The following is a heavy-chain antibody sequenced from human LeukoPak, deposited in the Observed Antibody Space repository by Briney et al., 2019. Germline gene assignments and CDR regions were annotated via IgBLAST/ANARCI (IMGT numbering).Heavy chain of an antibody. CDR3: VRGNGNVGGRLDP. CDR2: ISYDGSNK. CDR1: GFTFSNYA. V-gene: IGHV3-30-3*01. D-gene: IGHD1-1*01. J-gene: IGHJ5*02. Sequence: GGSLRLSCAASGFTFSNYATHWVRQAPGKGLEWVAVISYDGSNKYYVDSVKGRFTISRDNSKNTLYLQMNSLRAEDTAIYFCVRGNGNVGGRLDPWGQGAWVIVSS.